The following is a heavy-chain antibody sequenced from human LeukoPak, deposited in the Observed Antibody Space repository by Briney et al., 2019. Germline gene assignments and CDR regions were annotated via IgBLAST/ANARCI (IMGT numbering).Heavy chain of an antibody. CDR2: ISAYNGNT. D-gene: IGHD6-19*01. Sequence: ASVKVSCKASGYTFTSYGISWVRQAPGQGLEWMGWISAYNGNTNYAQKLQGRVTMTTDTSTSTAYMELSSLRSEDTAVYFCARDVAVAGMRDWGQGTLVTVSS. V-gene: IGHV1-18*01. CDR1: GYTFTSYG. J-gene: IGHJ4*02. CDR3: ARDVAVAGMRD.